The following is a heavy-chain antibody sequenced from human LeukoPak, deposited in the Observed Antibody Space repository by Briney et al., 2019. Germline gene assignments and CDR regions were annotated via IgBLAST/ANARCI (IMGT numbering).Heavy chain of an antibody. V-gene: IGHV1-69*04. CDR2: IIPILGIA. D-gene: IGHD3-10*01. J-gene: IGHJ4*02. CDR3: ASIGMVREEMGLGY. CDR1: GGTLSSYA. Sequence: SVKVSCKASGGTLSSYAISWVRQAPGQGLEWMGRIIPILGIANYAQKFQGRVTITADKSTSTAYMELSSLRSEDTAVYYCASIGMVREEMGLGYWGQGTPVTVSS.